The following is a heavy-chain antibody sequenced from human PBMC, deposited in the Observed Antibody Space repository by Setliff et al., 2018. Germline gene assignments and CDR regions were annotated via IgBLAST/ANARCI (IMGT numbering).Heavy chain of an antibody. J-gene: IGHJ6*03. V-gene: IGHV4-30-4*08. D-gene: IGHD3-10*02. CDR3: ARGRDVFPVPPYMDV. Sequence: PSETLSLTCTVSGASITSDAYYWIWIRQPPGEGLEWIGEITHRRVTTYNPSLQSRAAISLDTSKRRFSLKLGSVSAADTAVYYCARGRDVFPVPPYMDVWAEGTTVTVSS. CDR1: GASITSDAYY. CDR2: ITHRRVT.